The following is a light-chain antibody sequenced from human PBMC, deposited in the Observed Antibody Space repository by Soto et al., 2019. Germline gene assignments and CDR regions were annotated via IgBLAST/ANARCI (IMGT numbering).Light chain of an antibody. Sequence: DIQMTQSPSTLSASVGDRVTITCRASQSISNWLAWYQQKPQKAPNLLISKASTIESGIPSRFSGSGSGTEFTLTISSLQPEDFATYYCQQYSGYPGTFGQGTKVEVK. J-gene: IGKJ1*01. CDR2: KAS. V-gene: IGKV1-5*03. CDR1: QSISNW. CDR3: QQYSGYPGT.